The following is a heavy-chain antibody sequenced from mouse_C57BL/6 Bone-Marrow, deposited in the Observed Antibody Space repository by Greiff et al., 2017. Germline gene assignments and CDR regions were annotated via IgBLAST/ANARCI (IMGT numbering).Heavy chain of an antibody. V-gene: IGHV5-4*01. J-gene: IGHJ4*01. CDR1: GFTFSSYA. Sequence: EVKLVESGGGLVKPGGSLKLSCAASGFTFSSYAMSWVRQTPEKRLEWVATISDGGSYTYYPDNVKGRFTISRDNAKNNLYLQMSHLKSEDTAMXYCARDRRDYYGSSPYAMDYWGQGTSVTVSS. D-gene: IGHD1-1*01. CDR3: ARDRRDYYGSSPYAMDY. CDR2: ISDGGSYT.